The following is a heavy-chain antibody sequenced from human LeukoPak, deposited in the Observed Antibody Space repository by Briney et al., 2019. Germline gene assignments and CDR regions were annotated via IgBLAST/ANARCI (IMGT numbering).Heavy chain of an antibody. J-gene: IGHJ4*02. CDR2: ISGSGITT. CDR3: AGDQGYSGYGSIDY. D-gene: IGHD5-12*01. CDR1: GFTFSTYA. Sequence: PGGSLRLSCAASGFTFSTYAMSWVRQAPGKWLEWVSAISGSGITTYYADSVKGRFTISRDNSKNTLYLQMNSLRAEDAAVYYCAGDQGYSGYGSIDYWGQGTLVTVSS. V-gene: IGHV3-23*01.